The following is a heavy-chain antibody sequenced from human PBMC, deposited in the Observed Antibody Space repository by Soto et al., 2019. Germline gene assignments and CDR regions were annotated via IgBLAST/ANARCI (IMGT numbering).Heavy chain of an antibody. Sequence: QVQLVESGGGVVQPGRSLRLSCAASGFTFSSYAMHWVRQAPGKGLEWVAVISYDGSNKYYADSVKGRFTISRDNSKNTRYMQMNSLRAEDTAVYYCARGGYYDSSVPGPWGQGTLVTVSS. V-gene: IGHV3-30-3*01. CDR3: ARGGYYDSSVPGP. J-gene: IGHJ5*02. CDR1: GFTFSSYA. D-gene: IGHD3-22*01. CDR2: ISYDGSNK.